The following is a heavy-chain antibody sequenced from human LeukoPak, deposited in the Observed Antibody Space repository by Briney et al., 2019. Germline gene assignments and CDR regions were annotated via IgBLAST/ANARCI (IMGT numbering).Heavy chain of an antibody. CDR2: IYYSGSP. J-gene: IGHJ4*02. Sequence: SETLSLTCTVSGYSISSGYYWGWIRQPPRKGLEWIGSIYYSGSPNYNPSLKSRVTISVDTSKNQFSLKLSSVTAADTAVYYCASEYCSSATCRFDYWGQGTLVTVSS. V-gene: IGHV4-38-2*02. D-gene: IGHD2-2*01. CDR1: GYSISSGYY. CDR3: ASEYCSSATCRFDY.